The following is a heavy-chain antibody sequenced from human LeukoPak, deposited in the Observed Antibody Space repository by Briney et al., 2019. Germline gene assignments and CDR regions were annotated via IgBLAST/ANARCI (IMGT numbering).Heavy chain of an antibody. CDR2: FDPEDGET. CDR3: ATFTFRNVLRYFDLPRGYYYYMDV. Sequence: ASVKVSCKASGYTFTGYYMHWVRQAPGKGLEWMGGFDPEDGETIYAQKFQGRVTMTEDTSTDTAYMELSSLRSEDTAVYYCATFTFRNVLRYFDLPRGYYYYMDVWGKGTTVTVSS. D-gene: IGHD3-9*01. V-gene: IGHV1-24*01. CDR1: GYTFTGYY. J-gene: IGHJ6*03.